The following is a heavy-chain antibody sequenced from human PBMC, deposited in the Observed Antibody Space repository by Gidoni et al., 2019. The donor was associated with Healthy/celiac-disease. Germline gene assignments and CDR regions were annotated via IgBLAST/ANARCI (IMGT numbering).Heavy chain of an antibody. CDR2: IYYSGST. V-gene: IGHV4-39*07. D-gene: IGHD1-26*01. CDR3: ARDLWGELVRAFDI. CDR1: GGSISSSSYY. J-gene: IGHJ3*02. Sequence: QLQLQESGPGLVQPSETLSLTCTVSGGSISSSSYYWGWIRQPPGKGLEWIGSIYYSGSTYYNPSLKSRVTISVDTSKNQFSLKLSSVTAADTAVYYCARDLWGELVRAFDIWGQGTMVTVSS.